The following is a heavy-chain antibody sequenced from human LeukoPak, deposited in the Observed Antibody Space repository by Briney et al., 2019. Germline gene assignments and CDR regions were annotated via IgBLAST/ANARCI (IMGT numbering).Heavy chain of an antibody. CDR1: GGSISTSYYY. V-gene: IGHV4-39*07. J-gene: IGHJ4*02. CDR3: ASRSSGYSYGIDY. Sequence: SETLSLTCTVSGGSISTSYYYWGWIRQPPGKGLEWIGNIHNSESTYYNPSLKSRVTISVDTSKNQFSLKLSSVTAADTAVYYCASRSSGYSYGIDYWGQGTLVTVSS. CDR2: IHNSEST. D-gene: IGHD5-18*01.